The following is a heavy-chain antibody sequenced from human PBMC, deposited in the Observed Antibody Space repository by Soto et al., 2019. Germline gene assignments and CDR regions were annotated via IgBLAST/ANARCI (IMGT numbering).Heavy chain of an antibody. CDR3: ARVRTLLWFGELLSYFDY. V-gene: IGHV1-46*01. CDR1: GYTFTSYY. Sequence: ASVQVSCKASGYTFTSYYMHWVRQAPGQGLEWMGIINPSGGSTSYAQKFQGRVTMTRDTSTSTVYMELSSLRSEDTAVYYCARVRTLLWFGELLSYFDYWGQGTLVTVSS. D-gene: IGHD3-10*01. CDR2: INPSGGST. J-gene: IGHJ4*02.